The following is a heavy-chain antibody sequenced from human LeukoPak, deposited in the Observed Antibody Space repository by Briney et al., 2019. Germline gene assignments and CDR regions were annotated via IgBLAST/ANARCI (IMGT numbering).Heavy chain of an antibody. D-gene: IGHD3-22*01. CDR2: ISTGSSFI. CDR1: GFSFSSYG. Sequence: PGGSLRLSCAASGFSFSSYGMNWVRQAPGKGLEWVSSISTGSSFIYYADSVKGRFTISRDIAKNSLYLQMNSLRAEDTAVYCCARTDYYDKSIDYWGQGTLVTVSS. V-gene: IGHV3-21*01. CDR3: ARTDYYDKSIDY. J-gene: IGHJ4*02.